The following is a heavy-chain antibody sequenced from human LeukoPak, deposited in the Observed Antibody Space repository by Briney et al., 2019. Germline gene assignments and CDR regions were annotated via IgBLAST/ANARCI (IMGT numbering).Heavy chain of an antibody. CDR3: ARFWRGDYYDSSGMTYYFDY. CDR1: GGSFSGYY. J-gene: IGHJ4*02. Sequence: SETLSLTCAVYGGSFSGYYWSWIRQPPGKGLEWIGEINHSGSTNYNPSLKSRVTISVHTSKNQFSLKLSSVTAADPAVYYCARFWRGDYYDSSGMTYYFDYWGQGTLVTVSS. CDR2: INHSGST. V-gene: IGHV4-34*01. D-gene: IGHD3-22*01.